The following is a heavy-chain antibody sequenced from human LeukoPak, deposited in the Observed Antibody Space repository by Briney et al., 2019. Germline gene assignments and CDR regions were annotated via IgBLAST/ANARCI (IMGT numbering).Heavy chain of an antibody. J-gene: IGHJ3*02. V-gene: IGHV4-31*03. CDR1: GGSISSGGYY. Sequence: SETLSLTCTVSGGSISSGGYYWSWIRQHPGKGLEWIGYIYYSGSTYYNPSLKSRVTISVDTSKNQFSLKLSSVTAADTAVYYCAKSHSPDDAFDIWGQGTTVTVSS. CDR3: AKSHSPDDAFDI. CDR2: IYYSGST. D-gene: IGHD2-21*01.